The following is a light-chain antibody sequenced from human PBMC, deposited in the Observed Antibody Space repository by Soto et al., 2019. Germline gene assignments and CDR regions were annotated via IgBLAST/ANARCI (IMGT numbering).Light chain of an antibody. CDR2: EVS. CDR3: DSYTGSRAYV. Sequence: QSVLTQPASVSGSPGQSITISCTGTSSDVGGYNYVSWYQQQAGKAPKLIIHEVSNRPSGVSNRFSGSKSGNTASLTISGLQAEDEADYYCDSYTGSRAYVFGIGTKLTVL. V-gene: IGLV2-14*01. CDR1: SSDVGGYNY. J-gene: IGLJ1*01.